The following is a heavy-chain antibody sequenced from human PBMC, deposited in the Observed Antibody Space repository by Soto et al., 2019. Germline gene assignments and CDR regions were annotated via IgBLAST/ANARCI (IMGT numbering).Heavy chain of an antibody. CDR2: TYYRSKWYN. Sequence: SQTLSLTCAISGDSVSSNSAAWNWIRQSPSRGLEWLGRTYYRSKWYNDYAVSVKSRITINPDTSKNQFSLQLNSVTPEDTAVYYCARDREISFPYYYYYSMDVWGQGTTVTVSS. J-gene: IGHJ6*02. V-gene: IGHV6-1*01. CDR1: GDSVSSNSAA. CDR3: ARDREISFPYYYYYSMDV.